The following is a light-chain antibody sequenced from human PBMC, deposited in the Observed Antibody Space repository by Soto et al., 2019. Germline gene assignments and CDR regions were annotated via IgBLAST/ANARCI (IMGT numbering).Light chain of an antibody. CDR1: QSVSVNS. CDR3: QQYGGSPFT. CDR2: AAS. V-gene: IGKV3-20*01. J-gene: IGKJ3*01. Sequence: ETVMTQSPATLSLSPGERAPLSCRASQSVSVNSLAWYQQKGGQAPRLLIYAASTRATGVPDRFSGTGSGTDFALTISRLETDDSAVYYCQQYGGSPFTFGPGTKVAI.